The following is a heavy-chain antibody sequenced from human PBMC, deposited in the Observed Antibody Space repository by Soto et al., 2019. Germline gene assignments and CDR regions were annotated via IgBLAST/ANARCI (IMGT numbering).Heavy chain of an antibody. CDR1: GYTFTSYG. V-gene: IGHV1-18*01. CDR2: ISAYNGNT. Sequence: GASVKVSCKASGYTFTSYGISWVRQAPGQGLEWMGWISAYNGNTNYAQKLQGRVTMTTDTSTSTAYMELRSLRSDDTAVYYCARDAEVIVVVPAAIGMDVWGQGTTVTAP. J-gene: IGHJ6*02. CDR3: ARDAEVIVVVPAAIGMDV. D-gene: IGHD2-2*01.